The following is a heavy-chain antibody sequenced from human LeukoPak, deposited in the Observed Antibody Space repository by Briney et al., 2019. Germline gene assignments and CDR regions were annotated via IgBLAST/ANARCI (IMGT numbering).Heavy chain of an antibody. CDR2: IYYSGST. Sequence: SETLSLTCTVSGGSISSYYWSWIRQPPGKGLEWIGYIYYSGSTNYNPPLKSRVTISVDTSKNQFSLKLSSVTAADTAVYYCARERVRGVHDAFDIWGQGTMVTVSS. CDR3: ARERVRGVHDAFDI. CDR1: GGSISSYY. D-gene: IGHD3-10*01. V-gene: IGHV4-59*01. J-gene: IGHJ3*02.